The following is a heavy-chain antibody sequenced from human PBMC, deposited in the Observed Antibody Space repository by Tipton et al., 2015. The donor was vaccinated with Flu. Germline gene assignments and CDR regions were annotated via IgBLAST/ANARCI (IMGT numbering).Heavy chain of an antibody. J-gene: IGHJ4*02. D-gene: IGHD3-22*01. CDR2: ISSSGSTV. CDR1: GFTFSSYE. V-gene: IGHV3-48*03. CDR3: AGGDSSGYYPIDY. Sequence: SLRLSCAASGFTFSSYEMNWVRQAPGKGLEWVSYISSSGSTVYYADSVKGRFTISRDNAKNSLYLQMNSLRAEDTAVYYCAGGDSSGYYPIDYWGQGTLVTVSS.